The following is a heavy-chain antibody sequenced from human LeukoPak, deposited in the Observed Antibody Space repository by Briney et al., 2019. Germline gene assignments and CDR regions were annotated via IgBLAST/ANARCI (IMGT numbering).Heavy chain of an antibody. D-gene: IGHD3-10*01. Sequence: ASVKVSCKPSGYIFTNYGISWVRQAPGQGLEWMGWISGYNGYTNHAQKLQGRVTMTTDTSTSTVYMELRGLRSDDTAVYYCARSRTHRLYSGSGSYPGAFDYWGQGTLVTVSS. J-gene: IGHJ4*02. CDR1: GYIFTNYG. V-gene: IGHV1-18*01. CDR2: ISGYNGYT. CDR3: ARSRTHRLYSGSGSYPGAFDY.